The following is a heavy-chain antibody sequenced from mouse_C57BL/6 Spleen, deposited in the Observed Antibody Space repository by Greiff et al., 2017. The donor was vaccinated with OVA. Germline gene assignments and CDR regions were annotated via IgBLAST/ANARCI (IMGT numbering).Heavy chain of an antibody. CDR1: GFSLTSYG. J-gene: IGHJ3*01. Sequence: VQRVESGPGLVAPSQSLSITCTVSGFSLTSYGVSWVRQPPGKGLEWLGVIWGDGSTNYHSALISRMSISKDNSKSQAFLNRNSLQTDDTSTYYCAKSDYDGAWCAYWGQGTLVTVSA. CDR2: IWGDGST. CDR3: AKSDYDGAWCAY. V-gene: IGHV2-3*01. D-gene: IGHD2-4*01.